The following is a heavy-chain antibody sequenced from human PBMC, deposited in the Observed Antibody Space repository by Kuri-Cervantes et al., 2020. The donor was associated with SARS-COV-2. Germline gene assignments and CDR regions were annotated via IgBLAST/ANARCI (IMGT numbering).Heavy chain of an antibody. CDR2: IKQDGSEK. J-gene: IGHJ4*02. Sequence: GGSLRLSCAAAGFIFSNCAMNWVRQAPGKGLEWVANIKQDGSEKYYVDSVKGRFTISRDNAKNSLYLQMNSLRAEDTAVYYCARARPADFGDYSWGQGTLVTVSS. CDR3: ARARPADFGDYS. V-gene: IGHV3-7*01. CDR1: GFIFSNCA. D-gene: IGHD4-17*01.